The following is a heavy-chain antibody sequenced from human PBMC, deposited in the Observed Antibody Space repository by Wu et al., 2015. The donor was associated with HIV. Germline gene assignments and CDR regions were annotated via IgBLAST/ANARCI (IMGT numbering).Heavy chain of an antibody. CDR2: ISAYNGNT. D-gene: IGHD6-13*01. V-gene: IGHV1-18*04. CDR1: GYTFTAHY. Sequence: QVQLVQSGAEVAKPGASVRVSCQTSGYTFTAHYIHWVRQAPGQGLEWMGWISAYNGNTNYAQKLQGRVTMTTDTSTSTAYMELRSLRSDDTAVYYCARVGYTSSLGVRLFDYWGQGTLVTVSS. J-gene: IGHJ4*02. CDR3: ARVGYTSSLGVRLFDY.